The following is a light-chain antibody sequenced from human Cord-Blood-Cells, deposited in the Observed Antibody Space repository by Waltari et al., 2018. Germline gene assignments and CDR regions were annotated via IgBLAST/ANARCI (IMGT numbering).Light chain of an antibody. CDR1: QSISSY. V-gene: IGKV1-39*01. J-gene: IGKJ3*01. CDR2: AAS. Sequence: DIQMTQSPSSLSASLADRVTITCRASQSISSYLNWYQQKPGKAPKLLIYAASTLQSGVPSRFSGSGSGTDFTLTINGLQPEDFATYYCQRNYSAPFTFGPGTKVDI. CDR3: QRNYSAPFT.